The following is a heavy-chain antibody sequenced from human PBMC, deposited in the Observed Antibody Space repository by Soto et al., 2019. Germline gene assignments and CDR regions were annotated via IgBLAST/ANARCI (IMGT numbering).Heavy chain of an antibody. CDR2: IDPSDSYT. Sequence: GESLKISCKGSGYSLTSYWISWVRQMPGKGLEWMGRIDPSDSYTNYSPSFQGHVTISADKSISTAYLQWSSLKASDTAMYYCARRSKSGGATTINYYYGMDVWGQGTTVTVSS. V-gene: IGHV5-10-1*01. CDR3: ARRSKSGGATTINYYYGMDV. D-gene: IGHD1-26*01. J-gene: IGHJ6*02. CDR1: GYSLTSYW.